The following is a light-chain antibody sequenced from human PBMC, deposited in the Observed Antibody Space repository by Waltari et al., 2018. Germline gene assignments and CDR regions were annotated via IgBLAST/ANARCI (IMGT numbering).Light chain of an antibody. CDR1: SSDVGRNNL. J-gene: IGLJ2*01. Sequence: QSALTQPASVSGSPGQSITISCPGTSSDVGRNNLVSWYQQHPGQAPKLIIYEATKRTSGVSNRFSGSKSGNTASLTISGLQAEDEGDYYCCSYTNTHVVFGGGTKLTVL. V-gene: IGLV2-14*02. CDR3: CSYTNTHVV. CDR2: EAT.